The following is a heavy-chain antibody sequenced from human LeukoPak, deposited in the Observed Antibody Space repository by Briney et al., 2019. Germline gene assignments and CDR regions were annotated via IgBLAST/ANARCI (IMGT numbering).Heavy chain of an antibody. V-gene: IGHV3-13*01. CDR3: ARAYSSSWYLAFDI. J-gene: IGHJ3*02. CDR2: IGTAGDT. Sequence: GGSLRLSCAASGFTFSSYDMHWVRQATGKGLEWVSAIGTAGDTYYPGFVKGRFTISRENAKNSLYLQMNSLRAGDTAVYYCARAYSSSWYLAFDIWGQGTMVTVSS. CDR1: GFTFSSYD. D-gene: IGHD6-13*01.